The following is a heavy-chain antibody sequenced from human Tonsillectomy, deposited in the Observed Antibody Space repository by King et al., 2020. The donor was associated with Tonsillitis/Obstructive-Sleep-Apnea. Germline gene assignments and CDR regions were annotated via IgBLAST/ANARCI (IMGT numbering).Heavy chain of an antibody. CDR3: ATLGDYDDGVDV. D-gene: IGHD3-3*02. Sequence: VQLVESGGGVVQPGRSLRLSCAASGFTFSSFALHWVRQAPGKGLEWVALISYDGSNKFYADSVKGRFTISRDNSKNTLYLQMNSLRVEDTAVYYCATLGDYDDGVDVWGQGTTVTVSS. J-gene: IGHJ6*02. CDR2: ISYDGSNK. V-gene: IGHV3-30*04. CDR1: GFTFSSFA.